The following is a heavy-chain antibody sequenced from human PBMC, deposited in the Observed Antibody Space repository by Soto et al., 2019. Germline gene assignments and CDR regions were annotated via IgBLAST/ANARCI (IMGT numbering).Heavy chain of an antibody. D-gene: IGHD3-3*01. J-gene: IGHJ4*02. V-gene: IGHV3-11*01. Sequence: QVQLVESGRDLVKPGGSLRLSCAASGYTFTDYSMSWIHQAPGKGLEWISYIDTSGTKIYYADSVKGRFTITRDNAKNSLYLEMNSLRDEDTAVYYCARHYAMWSGYLSPVDYWGQGTRVTVSS. CDR3: ARHYAMWSGYLSPVDY. CDR1: GYTFTDYS. CDR2: IDTSGTKI.